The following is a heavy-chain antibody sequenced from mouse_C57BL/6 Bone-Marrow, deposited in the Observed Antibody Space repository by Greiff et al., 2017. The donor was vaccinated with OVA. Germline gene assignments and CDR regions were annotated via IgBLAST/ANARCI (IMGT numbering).Heavy chain of an antibody. D-gene: IGHD2-4*01. CDR3: ARKGGYDYDGGYVDV. CDR2: INPGSGGT. J-gene: IGHJ1*03. Sequence: VQLQQSGAELVRPGTSVKVSCKASGYAFTNYLIEWVKQRPGQGLEWIGVINPGSGGTNYNEKFKGKATLTADKSSSTAYLQLSSLTSEDSAVYFCARKGGYDYDGGYVDVWGTGTTVTVSS. CDR1: GYAFTNYL. V-gene: IGHV1-54*01.